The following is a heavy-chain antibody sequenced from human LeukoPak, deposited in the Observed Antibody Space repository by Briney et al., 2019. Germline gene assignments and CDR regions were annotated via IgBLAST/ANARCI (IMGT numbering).Heavy chain of an antibody. J-gene: IGHJ4*02. CDR3: VRVRGRGYCSGGTCYPYFDY. V-gene: IGHV3-74*01. Sequence: GGSLRLSCAASGFNFSSYWMHWVRQAPGKGLVWVSRINSDGSSTNYADSVKGRFTISRDNTKNTLYLQMNSLRAEDTAVYYCVRVRGRGYCSGGTCYPYFDYWGQGTLVTVSS. CDR1: GFNFSSYW. D-gene: IGHD2-15*01. CDR2: INSDGSST.